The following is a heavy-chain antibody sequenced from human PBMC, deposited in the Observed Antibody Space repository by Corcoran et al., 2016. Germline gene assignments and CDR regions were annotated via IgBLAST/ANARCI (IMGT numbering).Heavy chain of an antibody. CDR2: ISSSSNYI. CDR1: GFTFSTYS. Sequence: EVQLVESGGGLVKPGGSLRLSCAASGFTFSTYSMNWVRQAPGKGLEWVSSISSSSNYIYYADSVKGRFTISRDNAKNSLYLQMNSLRAEDTAVDYCARDLRAALDYWGQVTLVTVSS. V-gene: IGHV3-21*01. D-gene: IGHD6-13*01. CDR3: ARDLRAALDY. J-gene: IGHJ4*02.